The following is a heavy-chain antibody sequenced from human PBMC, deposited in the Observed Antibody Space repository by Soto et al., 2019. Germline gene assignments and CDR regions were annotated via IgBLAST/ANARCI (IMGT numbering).Heavy chain of an antibody. J-gene: IGHJ4*02. CDR2: IYYSGST. D-gene: IGHD3-22*01. CDR1: GGSISSGGYY. Sequence: NPSETLSLTCTVSGGSISSGGYYWSWIRQHPGKGLEWIGYIYYSGSTYYNPSLKSRVTISVDTSKNQFSLKLSSVTAADTVVYYCARETDYYDSSGYYRFDYWGQGTLVTVSS. V-gene: IGHV4-31*03. CDR3: ARETDYYDSSGYYRFDY.